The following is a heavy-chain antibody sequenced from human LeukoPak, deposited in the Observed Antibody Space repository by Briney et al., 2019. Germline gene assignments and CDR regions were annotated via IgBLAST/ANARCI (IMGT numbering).Heavy chain of an antibody. CDR1: GGTFSSYA. V-gene: IGHV1-69*05. D-gene: IGHD3-3*01. Sequence: ASVKVSCKASGGTFSSYAISWVRQAPGQGLEWMGGIIPIFGTANYAQKFQGRVTITTDESTSTAYMELSSLRSEDTAVYYCARAAYYDFWSEYNWFDPWGQGTLVTVSS. J-gene: IGHJ5*02. CDR2: IIPIFGTA. CDR3: ARAAYYDFWSEYNWFDP.